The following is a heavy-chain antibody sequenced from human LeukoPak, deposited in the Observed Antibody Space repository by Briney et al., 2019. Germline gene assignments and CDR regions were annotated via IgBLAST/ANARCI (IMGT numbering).Heavy chain of an antibody. CDR2: INTDGSST. CDR1: GFTFSSYW. V-gene: IGHV3-74*01. J-gene: IGHJ4*02. CDR3: AKDRIVVVPAAMDPDY. D-gene: IGHD2-2*01. Sequence: GGSLRLSCTASGFTFSSYWMHWVRQVPGKGLVWVSRINTDGSSTTYADSVKGRFTVSRDNSKNTLYLQMNSLRAEDTAVYYCAKDRIVVVPAAMDPDYWGQGTLVTVSS.